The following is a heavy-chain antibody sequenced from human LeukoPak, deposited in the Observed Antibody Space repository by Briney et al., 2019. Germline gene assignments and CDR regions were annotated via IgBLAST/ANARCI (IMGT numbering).Heavy chain of an antibody. J-gene: IGHJ4*02. CDR2: ISRSSSYI. CDR1: GFTFSNYD. V-gene: IGHV3-21*01. Sequence: GGSLRLSCAASGFTFSNYDMNWVRQAPGKGLEWVSFISRSSSYIYYADSVKGRFTISRDNAQNSVYLQMSSLRAEDTAVYYCAREGGMMGGTADYWGQGTVVTVSS. D-gene: IGHD1-26*01. CDR3: AREGGMMGGTADY.